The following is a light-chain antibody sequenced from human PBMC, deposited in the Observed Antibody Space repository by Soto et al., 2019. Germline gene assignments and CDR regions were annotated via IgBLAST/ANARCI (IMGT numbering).Light chain of an antibody. Sequence: QSVLTQPPSVSGAPGQRVTISCTGSSSNIGAGYDVHWYQQLPGTAPKLLIYGSSNRPSGVPDRFSGSKSGTSASLAITGLQAEDEADYYCSSYAGSNNLVFGGGTKVTVL. CDR3: SSYAGSNNLV. V-gene: IGLV1-40*01. CDR2: GSS. CDR1: SSNIGAGYD. J-gene: IGLJ2*01.